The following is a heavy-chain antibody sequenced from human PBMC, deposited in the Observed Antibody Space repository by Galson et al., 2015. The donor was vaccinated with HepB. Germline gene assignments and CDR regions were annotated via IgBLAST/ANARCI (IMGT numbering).Heavy chain of an antibody. D-gene: IGHD6-19*01. Sequence: SLRLSCAASGFTFGDYAMTWFRQAPGKGREWVGFIRSKTHGGTAEYAASVRGRFTISRDDSNSIAYLQMDSLKSEDTAVYSCTGGTSGWYGTPYEYWGQGTLGTVSS. CDR1: GFTFGDYA. V-gene: IGHV3-49*03. CDR2: IRSKTHGGTA. CDR3: TGGTSGWYGTPYEY. J-gene: IGHJ4*02.